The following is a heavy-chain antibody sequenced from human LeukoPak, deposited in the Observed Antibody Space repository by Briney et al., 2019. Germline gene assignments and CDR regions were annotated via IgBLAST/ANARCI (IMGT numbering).Heavy chain of an antibody. CDR3: AKDRDAYNLDRTLDY. J-gene: IGHJ4*02. CDR1: GFSLSSYG. CDR2: ISYNGNNK. Sequence: GGSLRLSCAASGFSLSSYGVHWVRQAPGKGLEWVAVISYNGNNKYYGDSVKGRFTISRDSSKNTLYLQMSSLRAEDTGIYYCAKDRDAYNLDRTLDYWGQGTLVSVSS. D-gene: IGHD5-24*01. V-gene: IGHV3-30*18.